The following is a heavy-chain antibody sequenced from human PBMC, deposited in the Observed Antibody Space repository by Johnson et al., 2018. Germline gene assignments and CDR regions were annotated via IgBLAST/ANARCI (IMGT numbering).Heavy chain of an antibody. Sequence: VQLVESGGGLVQPGGSLRLSCAASGFTFSSYWMHWVRQVPRKGLVWVSRINSDGTSTSYADSVKGRFTISRDNAKNTLYLQMNSLRAEDTAVYYCARGNSHAFDSWGQGTMATVSS. D-gene: IGHD4-11*01. CDR3: ARGNSHAFDS. CDR2: INSDGTST. V-gene: IGHV3-74*02. CDR1: GFTFSSYW. J-gene: IGHJ3*02.